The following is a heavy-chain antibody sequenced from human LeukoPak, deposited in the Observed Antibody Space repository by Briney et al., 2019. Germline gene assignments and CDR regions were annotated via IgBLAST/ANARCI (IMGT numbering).Heavy chain of an antibody. J-gene: IGHJ3*02. D-gene: IGHD6-6*01. CDR1: GVTFSKYA. V-gene: IGHV3-33*01. CDR3: AFELGTTQGAFDS. CDR2: VWNDGTDE. Sequence: GRSLRLSRAASGVTFSKYALHWVCPTPGRGPGWVATVWNDGTDEHYADSAKGRFTISSDNSKNTLYLQMNSLRAEDSAVYYCAFELGTTQGAFDSWGQGTMISVSS.